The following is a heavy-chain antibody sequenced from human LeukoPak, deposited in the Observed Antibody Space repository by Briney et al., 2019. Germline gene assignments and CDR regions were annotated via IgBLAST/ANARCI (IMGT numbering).Heavy chain of an antibody. V-gene: IGHV1-69*04. CDR3: ARGIAASGDDY. CDR2: SIPNLGIA. D-gene: IGHD6-13*01. J-gene: IGHJ4*02. Sequence: GASVKVSCKASGGTFTSYAISWVRQAPGQGLEWKGRSIPNLGIANYAQTFQGRVTITADKSTSTAYMELSSLRSEDTAVYYCARGIAASGDDYWGQGTLVTVSS. CDR1: GGTFTSYA.